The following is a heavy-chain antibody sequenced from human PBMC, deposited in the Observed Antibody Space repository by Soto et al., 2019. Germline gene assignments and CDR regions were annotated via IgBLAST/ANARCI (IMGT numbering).Heavy chain of an antibody. CDR3: ARAYTYDFDH. J-gene: IGHJ4*02. CDR2: AFWNDDK. D-gene: IGHD2-21*01. Sequence: QITLKESGPTLVKPTQTLTLTCTFSGFSFGVSGVGVGWIRQPPGTALELLGLAFWNDDKRYSPSLESRLTLTKDTSNNQVVLTVSNLDPGDTGTYYCARAYTYDFDHWGQGTLVTVSS. V-gene: IGHV2-5*01. CDR1: GFSFGVSGVG.